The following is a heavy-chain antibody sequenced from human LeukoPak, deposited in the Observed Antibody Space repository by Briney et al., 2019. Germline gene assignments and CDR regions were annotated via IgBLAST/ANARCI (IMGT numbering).Heavy chain of an antibody. CDR3: AKCRVETYSSGWCNWLDP. Sequence: GGSLRLSCAASGFTFSRFWMAWVRQAPGMGLEWVSAIKSDGKTHYADSVKGRFTISRDNSKNTLSLQMNSLRAEDTALYYCAKCRVETYSSGWCNWLDPWGQGTQVTVSS. V-gene: IGHV3-23*01. CDR1: GFTFSRFW. CDR2: IKSDGKT. D-gene: IGHD6-19*01. J-gene: IGHJ5*02.